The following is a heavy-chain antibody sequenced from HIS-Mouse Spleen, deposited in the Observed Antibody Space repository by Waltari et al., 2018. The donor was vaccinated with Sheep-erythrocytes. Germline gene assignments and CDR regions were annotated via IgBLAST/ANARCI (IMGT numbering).Heavy chain of an antibody. CDR3: ARALIITMVRGVTSNWFDH. V-gene: IGHV4-31*03. CDR1: GGSISSGGYY. CDR2: IYYSGST. J-gene: IGHJ5*02. Sequence: QVQLQESGPGLVKPSQTLSLTCTVSGGSISSGGYYLSLIRQHPGKGLEWIGYIYYSGSTYYNPSLKSRVTISVDTSKNQFSLKLSSVTAADTAVYYCARALIITMVRGVTSNWFDHWGQGTLVTVSS. D-gene: IGHD3-10*01.